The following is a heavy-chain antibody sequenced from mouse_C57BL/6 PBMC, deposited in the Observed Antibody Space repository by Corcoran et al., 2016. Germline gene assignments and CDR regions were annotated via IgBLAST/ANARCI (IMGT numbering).Heavy chain of an antibody. CDR2: INPYNGGT. J-gene: IGHJ1*03. V-gene: IGHV1-19*01. D-gene: IGHD1-1*01. Sequence: EVQLQQSGPVLVKPGASVKMSCKASGYTFTDYYMNCVKQSHGKSLEWIGVINPYNGGTSYNQKFKGKATLTVDKSSSTAYMELHSLTSEDSAVYFCARDYGSSYWYFDVWGTGTTVTVSS. CDR1: GYTFTDYY. CDR3: ARDYGSSYWYFDV.